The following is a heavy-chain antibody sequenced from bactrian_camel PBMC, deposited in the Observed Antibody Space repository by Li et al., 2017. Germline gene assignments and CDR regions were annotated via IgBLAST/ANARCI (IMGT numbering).Heavy chain of an antibody. CDR2: IINRGGTT. V-gene: IGHV3S40*01. J-gene: IGHJ4*01. CDR1: GFIFSSYYG. D-gene: IGHD2*01. Sequence: VQLVESGGGLVQPGGSLRLSCAASGFIFSSYYGMSWVRQAPGKGLEWVSIINRGGTTYYADSMKGRFTISRDNATNTVYLQMNSLKPEDTAVYYCVSLVGRPLVHQGTQVTVS.